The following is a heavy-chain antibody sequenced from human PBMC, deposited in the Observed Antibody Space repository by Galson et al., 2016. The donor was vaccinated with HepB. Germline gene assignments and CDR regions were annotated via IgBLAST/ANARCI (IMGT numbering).Heavy chain of an antibody. Sequence: SETLSLTCTVSGDSISSDFWSWLRQPPGKGLEWLGYIYYSGSTNYNPSLESRLSMSIDTSKKQLSLKLQSVTAADTAMYYCARAYCGGDCSSSALDAFDFWGHGTLVTVSS. V-gene: IGHV4-59*01. CDR2: IYYSGST. J-gene: IGHJ3*01. D-gene: IGHD2-21*02. CDR3: ARAYCGGDCSSSALDAFDF. CDR1: GDSISSDF.